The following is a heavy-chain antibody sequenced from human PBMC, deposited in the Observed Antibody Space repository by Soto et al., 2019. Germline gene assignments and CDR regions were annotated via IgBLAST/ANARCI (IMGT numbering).Heavy chain of an antibody. J-gene: IGHJ2*01. CDR2: IWYAGNNK. D-gene: IGHD2-15*01. V-gene: IGHV3-33*01. Sequence: QVQLVESGGGVVQPGRSLRLSCAASGLTCSSHSIHWLRQAPGKGLEWVAVIWYAGNNKYYADSVKGRFTSSRDNPKTTLYLQRTSLRAADTAVYCCARGAQIVDAPARQFDLCGRGTLATVSS. CDR1: GLTCSSHS. CDR3: ARGAQIVDAPARQFDL.